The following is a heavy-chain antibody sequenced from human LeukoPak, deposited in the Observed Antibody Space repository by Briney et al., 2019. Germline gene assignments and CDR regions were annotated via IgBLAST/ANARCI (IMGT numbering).Heavy chain of an antibody. Sequence: GGSLRLSCAASGFTFSSYGMHWVRQAPGKGLEWVAVIWYDGSNKYYADSVKGRFTISRDNSKNTLYLQMNSLRPEDTAVYYRARDPDSSPSLDYWGQGTLVTVSS. D-gene: IGHD6-6*01. J-gene: IGHJ4*02. CDR3: ARDPDSSPSLDY. CDR1: GFTFSSYG. CDR2: IWYDGSNK. V-gene: IGHV3-33*01.